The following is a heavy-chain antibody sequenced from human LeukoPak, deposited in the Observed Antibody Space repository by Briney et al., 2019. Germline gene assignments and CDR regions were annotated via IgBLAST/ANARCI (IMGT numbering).Heavy chain of an antibody. CDR1: GFTFSDYG. V-gene: IGHV3-33*06. Sequence: GGSLRLSCAASGFTFSDYGIHWVRQAPGKGLERMAVIWYDGTNKYYGDSVKGRFTISRDNSKNTLYLQMNSLIAEDTAVYYCAKDRGSYSTTADSWGQGTLVTVSS. D-gene: IGHD1-26*01. J-gene: IGHJ5*01. CDR3: AKDRGSYSTTADS. CDR2: IWYDGTNK.